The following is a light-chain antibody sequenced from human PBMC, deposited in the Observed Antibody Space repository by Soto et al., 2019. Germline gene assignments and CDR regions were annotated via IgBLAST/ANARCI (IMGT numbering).Light chain of an antibody. CDR1: QSISSW. Sequence: DIPMTQSPSTLSASVGDRVTITCRASQSISSWLAWYQQKPGKAPKLLIYDASSLESGVPSRFSGSGSGTEFTLTISSLQPDDLATYYCQQYNSYPWTFDQGTKVEIK. J-gene: IGKJ1*01. CDR3: QQYNSYPWT. CDR2: DAS. V-gene: IGKV1-5*01.